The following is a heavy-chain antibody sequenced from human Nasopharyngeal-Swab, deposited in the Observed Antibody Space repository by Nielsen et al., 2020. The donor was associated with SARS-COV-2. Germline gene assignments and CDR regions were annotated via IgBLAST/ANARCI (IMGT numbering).Heavy chain of an antibody. V-gene: IGHV3-21*01. CDR2: VSSTSTYI. CDR3: ARDLLSSWRAIGNWYFDL. J-gene: IGHJ2*01. CDR1: GFTFNTYS. Sequence: GESLKISCAASGFTFNTYSMNWVRQAPGKGLEWVSSVSSTSTYIYYADSVKGRFTISRDNAESSLYLQMNSLRAEDTAVYYCARDLLSSWRAIGNWYFDLWGRGTLVTVSS. D-gene: IGHD6-13*01.